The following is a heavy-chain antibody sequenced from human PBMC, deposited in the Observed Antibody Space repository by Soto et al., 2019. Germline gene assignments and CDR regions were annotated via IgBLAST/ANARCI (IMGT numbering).Heavy chain of an antibody. V-gene: IGHV4-59*01. D-gene: IGHD3-10*01. CDR3: ARGYQMVRGVIRPGTTGVNWFDP. CDR1: GGSISSYY. Sequence: QVQLQESGPGLVKPSETLSLTCTVSGGSISSYYWSWIRQPPGKGLEWLGYTYYSGSTNYNPSLNGRVTKTVDTSKSQFSLKLSFVTAADTAVHYCARGYQMVRGVIRPGTTGVNWFDPWGQGTLVTVSS. J-gene: IGHJ5*02. CDR2: TYYSGST.